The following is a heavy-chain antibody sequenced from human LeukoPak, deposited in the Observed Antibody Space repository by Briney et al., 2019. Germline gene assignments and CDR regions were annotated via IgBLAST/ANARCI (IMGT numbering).Heavy chain of an antibody. J-gene: IGHJ3*02. V-gene: IGHV3-7*01. CDR3: AREGGLSFGTTYYYDSSGDAFDI. Sequence: PGGSLRLSCAASGFTFSDYYMSWIRQAPGKGLEWVANIKQDGSEKYYVDSVKGRFTISRDNAKNSLYLQMNSLRAEDTAVYYCAREGGLSFGTTYYYDSSGDAFDIWGQGTMVTVSS. CDR1: GFTFSDYY. CDR2: IKQDGSEK. D-gene: IGHD3-22*01.